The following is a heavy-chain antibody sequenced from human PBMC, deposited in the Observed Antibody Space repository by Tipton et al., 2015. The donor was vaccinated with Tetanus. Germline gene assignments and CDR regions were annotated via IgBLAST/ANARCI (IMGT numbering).Heavy chain of an antibody. V-gene: IGHV3-23*01. CDR2: ISGSGATT. CDR1: GFVFRRFA. CDR3: AGHGDGSSGYYYYFDY. D-gene: IGHD3-22*01. J-gene: IGHJ4*02. Sequence: SLRLSCAASGFVFRRFAMSWVRQAPGKGLEWVSSISGSGATTDYAASVKGRFTISSDSSKNTLYLQMNSLTVEDTAVYYCAGHGDGSSGYYYYFDYGGQGTRVTVSS.